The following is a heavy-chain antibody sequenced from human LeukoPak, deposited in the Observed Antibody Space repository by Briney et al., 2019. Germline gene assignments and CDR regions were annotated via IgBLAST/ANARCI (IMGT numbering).Heavy chain of an antibody. CDR2: IYYSGST. J-gene: IGHJ5*02. Sequence: SETLSLTCTVSGGSISSSSYYWGWIRQPPGKGLEWIGSIYYSGSTYYNPSLKSRVTISVDTSKNQFSLKLSSVTAADTAVYYCARPLKATYDSSGYYYSVWFDPWGQGTLVTVSS. CDR3: ARPLKATYDSSGYYYSVWFDP. CDR1: GGSISSSSYY. V-gene: IGHV4-39*07. D-gene: IGHD3-22*01.